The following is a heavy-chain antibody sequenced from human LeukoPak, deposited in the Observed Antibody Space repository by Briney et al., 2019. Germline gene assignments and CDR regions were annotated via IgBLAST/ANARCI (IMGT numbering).Heavy chain of an antibody. D-gene: IGHD3-16*02. J-gene: IGHJ4*02. Sequence: SETLSLTCAVYGGSFSGYYWSWIRQPPGKGLEWIGEINHSGSTNYNPSLKSRVTISVDTSKNQFSLKLSSVTAADTAVYYCARGPDYVWGSYRFRRYFDYWGQGTLVTVPS. CDR1: GGSFSGYY. V-gene: IGHV4-34*01. CDR2: INHSGST. CDR3: ARGPDYVWGSYRFRRYFDY.